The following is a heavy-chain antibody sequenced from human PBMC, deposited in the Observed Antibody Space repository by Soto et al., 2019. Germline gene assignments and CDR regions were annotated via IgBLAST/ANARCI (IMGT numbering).Heavy chain of an antibody. J-gene: IGHJ4*02. Sequence: TGGSLRLSCAASGFTFSSYGMHWVRQAPGKGLEWVAVIWYDGSNKYYADSVKGRFTISRDNSKNTLYLQMNSLRAEDTAVYYCAGQYYYDSSGNFDYWGQGTLVTVSS. CDR3: AGQYYYDSSGNFDY. CDR2: IWYDGSNK. CDR1: GFTFSSYG. D-gene: IGHD3-22*01. V-gene: IGHV3-33*01.